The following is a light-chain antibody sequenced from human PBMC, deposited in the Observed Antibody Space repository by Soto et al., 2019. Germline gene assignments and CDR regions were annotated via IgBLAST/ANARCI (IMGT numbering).Light chain of an antibody. CDR1: QSVSRY. V-gene: IGKV3-20*01. CDR2: GAS. Sequence: EIVLTQSSGTLSLSPGERATLSCRASQSVSRYLAWYQQKPGQPPRLLIYGASSRATGIPDRFSGSGSGTDFTLTINRLEPEDFAVYYCQQYGNSLTFGGGTKVDIK. CDR3: QQYGNSLT. J-gene: IGKJ4*01.